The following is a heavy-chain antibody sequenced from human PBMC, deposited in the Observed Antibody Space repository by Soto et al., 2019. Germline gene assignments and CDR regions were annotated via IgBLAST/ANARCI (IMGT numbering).Heavy chain of an antibody. J-gene: IGHJ3*02. CDR3: AKTCGGDCSDAFDI. CDR1: GGSFSGYY. Sequence: SETLSLTCAVYGGSFSGYYWSWIRQPPGKGLEWIGEINHSGSTNYNPSLKSRVTISVDTSKNQFSLKLSSVTAADTAVYYCAKTCGGDCSDAFDIWGQGTMVTVS. D-gene: IGHD2-21*02. CDR2: INHSGST. V-gene: IGHV4-34*01.